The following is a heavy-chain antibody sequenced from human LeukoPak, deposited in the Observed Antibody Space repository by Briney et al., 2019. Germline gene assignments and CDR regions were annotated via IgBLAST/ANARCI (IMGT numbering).Heavy chain of an antibody. CDR1: GGSISSYY. CDR2: IYYSGST. Sequence: ASETLSLTCTVSGGSISSYYWSWIRQPPGKGLEWIGYIYYSGSTNYNPSLKSRVTISVDTSKNQFSLKLSSVTAADTAVYYCAKGSPLSVYYFDYWGQGTLVTVSS. J-gene: IGHJ4*02. V-gene: IGHV4-59*01. D-gene: IGHD2-15*01. CDR3: AKGSPLSVYYFDY.